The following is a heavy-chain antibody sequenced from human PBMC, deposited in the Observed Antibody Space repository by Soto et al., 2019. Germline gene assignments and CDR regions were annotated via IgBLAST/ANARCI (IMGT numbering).Heavy chain of an antibody. CDR1: GFSFTGYY. V-gene: IGHV1-2*02. CDR2: INAHSGGT. D-gene: IGHD6-6*01. J-gene: IGHJ5*02. CDR3: AKDLTRQLAYWLDP. Sequence: GASVKVSCKASGFSFTGYYIHWLRQAPGQGLEWMGWINAHSGGTEYAQKFQGRVTLTRDTSIATAYLTLTSLTSDDTALYYCAKDLTRQLAYWLDPWGQGTQVTVP.